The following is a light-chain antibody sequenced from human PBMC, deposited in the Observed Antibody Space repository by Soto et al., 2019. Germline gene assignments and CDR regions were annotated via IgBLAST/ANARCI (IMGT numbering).Light chain of an antibody. CDR1: QSIISY. Sequence: DIQMTQSPSSLSASVGDIHPISCRATQSIISYIYWYQQQPGKAPKLLIYAASSLQSEVPSRFSGSGSGTDFTLTISSLQPEDFATYYCQQSYSTPGTFGQGTKVDIK. CDR2: AAS. J-gene: IGKJ1*01. V-gene: IGKV1-39*01. CDR3: QQSYSTPGT.